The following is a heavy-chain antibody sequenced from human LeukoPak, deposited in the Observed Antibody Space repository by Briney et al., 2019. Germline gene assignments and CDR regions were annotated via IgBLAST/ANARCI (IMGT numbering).Heavy chain of an antibody. J-gene: IGHJ4*02. CDR2: IYYSGST. CDR3: ARDSWFGEQFDY. V-gene: IGHV4-61*01. D-gene: IGHD3-10*01. CDR1: GGSASGGSYY. Sequence: TSETLSLTCTVSGGSASGGSYYWSWIRQPPGKGLEWIGYIYYSGSTNYNPSLKSRVTISVDTSKNQFSLKLSSVTAADTAVYYCARDSWFGEQFDYWGQGTLVTVSS.